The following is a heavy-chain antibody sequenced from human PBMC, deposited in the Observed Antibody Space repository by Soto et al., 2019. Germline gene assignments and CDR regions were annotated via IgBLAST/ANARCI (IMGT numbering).Heavy chain of an antibody. J-gene: IGHJ4*02. CDR2: IGGSGATI. V-gene: IGHV3-23*01. D-gene: IGHD5-18*01. CDR1: GFPFSAYA. CDR3: AAGYYFGDY. Sequence: VGSLRLSCTASGFPFSAYAMNWVRQAPGKGLEWVSGIGGSGATIYYADSVKGRFTISRDNSKNTLYLQMNSLRADDTAVYFCAAGYYFGDYWAQGTLVTVSS.